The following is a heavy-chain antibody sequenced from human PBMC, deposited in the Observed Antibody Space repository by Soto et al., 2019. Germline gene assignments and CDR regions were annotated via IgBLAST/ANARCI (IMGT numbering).Heavy chain of an antibody. CDR1: GYTFTSYY. V-gene: IGHV1-46*01. Sequence: ASVKVSCKASGYTFTSYYMHWVRQAPGQGLEWMGIINPSGGSTSYAQKFQGRVTMTRDTSTSTVYMELSSLRSEDTAVYYCATGVFGVVANIYYMAVGGKGTTVTVPS. CDR3: ATGVFGVVANIYYMAV. CDR2: INPSGGST. J-gene: IGHJ6*03. D-gene: IGHD3-3*01.